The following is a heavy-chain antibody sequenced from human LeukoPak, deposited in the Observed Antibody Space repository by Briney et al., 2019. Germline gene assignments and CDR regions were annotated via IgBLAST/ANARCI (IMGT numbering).Heavy chain of an antibody. J-gene: IGHJ4*02. CDR1: GGSFSGYY. V-gene: IGHV4-34*01. CDR2: INHSGST. Sequence: SETLSLTCAVYGGSFSGYYWSWIRQPPGKGLEWIGEINHSGSTNYNPSLKSRVTISVDTSKNQFSLKLSSVTAADTAVYYCARQAGGNSGPFDYWGQGTVVTVSS. CDR3: ARQAGGNSGPFDY. D-gene: IGHD4-23*01.